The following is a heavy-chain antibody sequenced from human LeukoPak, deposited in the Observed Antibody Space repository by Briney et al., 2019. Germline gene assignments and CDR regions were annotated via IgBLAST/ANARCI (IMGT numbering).Heavy chain of an antibody. Sequence: SGGSLRLSCAASGFTFSSYAMSWVRQAPGKGLEWVSAISGSGGSTYYADSVKGRFTISRDNSKNTLYLQMNSLRAEDTAVYYCAKGDLLQYYGLTFDYWGQGTLVTVSS. D-gene: IGHD4-17*01. CDR1: GFTFSSYA. V-gene: IGHV3-23*01. CDR3: AKGDLLQYYGLTFDY. CDR2: ISGSGGST. J-gene: IGHJ4*02.